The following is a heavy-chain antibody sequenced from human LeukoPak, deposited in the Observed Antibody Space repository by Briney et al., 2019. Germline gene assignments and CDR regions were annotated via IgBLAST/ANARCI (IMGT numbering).Heavy chain of an antibody. CDR2: INPSGGTT. CDR3: ARDALSYDYSWGSYGHLGIDP. V-gene: IGHV1-46*01. Sequence: GASVKVSCKASGYTCTRYYMHWVRQAPGQGLEWMGIINPSGGTTDYAQKFHGRITVTRDTSTSTVYMELTSLTSEDTAVYYCARDALSYDYSWGSYGHLGIDPWGQGTLVTVSS. CDR1: GYTCTRYY. D-gene: IGHD3-16*01. J-gene: IGHJ5*02.